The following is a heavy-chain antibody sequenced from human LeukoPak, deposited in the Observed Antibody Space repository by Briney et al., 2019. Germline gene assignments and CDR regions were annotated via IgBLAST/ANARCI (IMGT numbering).Heavy chain of an antibody. D-gene: IGHD3-10*01. J-gene: IGHJ6*02. V-gene: IGHV4-31*03. CDR2: IYYSGST. Sequence: SQTLSLTCTVSGGSISSGGYYWSWIRQHPGKGLEWIGYIYYSGSTYYNPSLKSRVTISVDTSKNQFSLKLSSVTAADTAVYYCARDFLRGGYGMDVWGQGTMVTVSS. CDR1: GGSISSGGYY. CDR3: ARDFLRGGYGMDV.